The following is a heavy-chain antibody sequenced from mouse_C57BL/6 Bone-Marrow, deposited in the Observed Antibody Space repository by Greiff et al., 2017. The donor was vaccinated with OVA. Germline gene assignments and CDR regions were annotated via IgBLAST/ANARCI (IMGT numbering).Heavy chain of an antibody. Sequence: EVQLVESGGDLVKPGGSLKLSCAASGFTFSSYGMSWVRQTPDKRLEWVATISSGGSYTYYPDSVKGRFTISRDNAKNTLYLQMSSLKSEDTAMYYCASWGSSWFAYWGQGTLVTVSA. CDR2: ISSGGSYT. V-gene: IGHV5-6*01. CDR1: GFTFSSYG. J-gene: IGHJ3*01. CDR3: ASWGSSWFAY.